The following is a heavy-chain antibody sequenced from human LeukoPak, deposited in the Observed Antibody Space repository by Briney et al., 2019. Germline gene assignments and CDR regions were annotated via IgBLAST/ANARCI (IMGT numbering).Heavy chain of an antibody. D-gene: IGHD4-17*01. V-gene: IGHV4-59*08. CDR2: IYYSGSI. CDR3: ARQSRDGDYIAKLFDY. J-gene: IGHJ4*02. CDR1: GGPLSNYY. Sequence: PSETLSLTCTVSGGPLSNYYWSWIRQPPGKGLEWIGYIYYSGSINYNPSLKSRVTISVDMSKNQFSLQLSSVTAADTAVYYCARQSRDGDYIAKLFDYWGQGTLVTVSS.